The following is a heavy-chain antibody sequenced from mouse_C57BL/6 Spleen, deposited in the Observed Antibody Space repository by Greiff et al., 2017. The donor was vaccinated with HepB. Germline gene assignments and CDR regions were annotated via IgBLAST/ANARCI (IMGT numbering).Heavy chain of an antibody. D-gene: IGHD2-1*01. J-gene: IGHJ4*01. CDR1: GFTFSDYG. CDR3: ARDGNYVYYAMDY. Sequence: EVMLVESGGGLVKPGGSLKLSCAASGFTFSDYGMHWVRQAPEKGLEWVAYISSGSSTIYYADTVKGRFTISRDNAKNTLFLQMTSLRSEDTAMYYCARDGNYVYYAMDYWGQGTSVTVSS. CDR2: ISSGSSTI. V-gene: IGHV5-17*01.